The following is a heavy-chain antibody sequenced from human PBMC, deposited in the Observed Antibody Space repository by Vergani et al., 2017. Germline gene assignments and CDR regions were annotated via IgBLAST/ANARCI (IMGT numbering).Heavy chain of an antibody. CDR1: GYTFTSYA. V-gene: IGHV1-2*02. J-gene: IGHJ4*02. D-gene: IGHD3-22*01. Sequence: QVQLVQSGSELKKPGASVKVSCKASGYTFTSYAMNWVRQAPGQGLEWMGWINPNSGGTNYAQKFQGRVTMTRDTSISTAYMELSRLRSDDTAVYYCARGGSVTMIADALGSGSGGYWGQGTLVTVSS. CDR2: INPNSGGT. CDR3: ARGGSVTMIADALGSGSGGY.